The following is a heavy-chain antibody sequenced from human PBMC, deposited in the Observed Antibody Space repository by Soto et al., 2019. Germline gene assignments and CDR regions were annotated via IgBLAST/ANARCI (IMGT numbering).Heavy chain of an antibody. V-gene: IGHV4-34*01. CDR2: INHSGST. Sequence: SETLSLTCAVYGGSFSGYYWSWIRQPPGKGLEWIGEINHSGSTNYNPSLKSRVTISVDTSKNQFSLKLSSVTAADTAVYYCARGQVRSRMDYWGQGTLVTVSS. CDR1: GGSFSGYY. D-gene: IGHD2-2*01. CDR3: ARGQVRSRMDY. J-gene: IGHJ4*02.